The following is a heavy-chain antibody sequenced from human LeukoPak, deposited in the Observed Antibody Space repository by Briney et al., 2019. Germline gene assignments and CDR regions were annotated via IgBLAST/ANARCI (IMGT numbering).Heavy chain of an antibody. D-gene: IGHD3-10*01. CDR3: VKSPWYHGSGSYSGTIH. J-gene: IGHJ4*02. CDR1: RFTFDDYG. V-gene: IGHV3-20*04. CDR2: INWNGGIT. Sequence: PGGSLRLSCAASRFTFDDYGMSWVRQAPGKGLEWVSGINWNGGITAYADSVKGRFTISRDNTKNSLYLQMNNLRAEDTAVYYCVKSPWYHGSGSYSGTIHWGQGTLATVSS.